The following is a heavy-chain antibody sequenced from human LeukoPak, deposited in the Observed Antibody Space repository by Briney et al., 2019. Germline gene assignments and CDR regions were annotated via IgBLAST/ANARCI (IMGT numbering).Heavy chain of an antibody. CDR3: ARTEGTVAYDS. CDR2: ISSGSTI. CDR1: GFTFSDYY. D-gene: IGHD4-23*01. Sequence: KPGGSLRLSCAASGFTFSDYYMSWIRQAPGKGLEWVSYISSGSTIYYADSVKGRFTISRDNAKNSLYLQMNSLRAEDTAVYYCARTEGTVAYDSWGQGTLVTVSS. V-gene: IGHV3-11*04. J-gene: IGHJ5*01.